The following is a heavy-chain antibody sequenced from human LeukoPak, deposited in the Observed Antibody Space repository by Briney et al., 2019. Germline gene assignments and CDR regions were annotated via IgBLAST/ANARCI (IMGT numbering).Heavy chain of an antibody. V-gene: IGHV7-4-1*02. CDR3: ARGSRYYYDSSGYFAAGFYFDY. J-gene: IGHJ4*02. CDR1: GYTFTSYA. D-gene: IGHD3-22*01. CDR2: INTNTGNP. Sequence: ASVKVSCKASGYTFTSYAMNWVRQAPGQGLEWMGWINTNTGNPTYAQGFTGRFVFSLDTSVSTAYLQISSLKAEDTAVYYCARGSRYYYDSSGYFAAGFYFDYWGQGTLVTVSS.